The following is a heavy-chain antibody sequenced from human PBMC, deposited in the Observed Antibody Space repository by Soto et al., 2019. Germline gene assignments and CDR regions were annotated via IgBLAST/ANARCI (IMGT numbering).Heavy chain of an antibody. CDR1: GFTFNNAW. Sequence: EVQLVESGGGLVKPXXSLRLSCAASGFTFNNAWMNWVRQAPGKGLEWVGRIKSKTDGGTTDYAAPVQGRFSISRDDSKNTLYLRMNSLKTEDTAVYYCTTDLRDSWYFDLWGRGTLVTVSS. V-gene: IGHV3-15*07. CDR2: IKSKTDGGTT. J-gene: IGHJ2*01. CDR3: TTDLRDSWYFDL.